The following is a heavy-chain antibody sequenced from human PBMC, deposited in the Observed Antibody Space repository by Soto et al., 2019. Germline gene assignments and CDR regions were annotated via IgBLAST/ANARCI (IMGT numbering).Heavy chain of an antibody. Sequence: SETLSLTCTVSGGSISSSSYYWGWIRQPPGKGLEWIGSIYYSGNTYYNPSLKSRVTISVDTSKNQFSLKLSSVTAADTAVYYCARGNVDTAMAFDYWGQGTLVTVSS. CDR1: GGSISSSSYY. D-gene: IGHD5-18*01. J-gene: IGHJ4*02. CDR3: ARGNVDTAMAFDY. CDR2: IYYSGNT. V-gene: IGHV4-39*07.